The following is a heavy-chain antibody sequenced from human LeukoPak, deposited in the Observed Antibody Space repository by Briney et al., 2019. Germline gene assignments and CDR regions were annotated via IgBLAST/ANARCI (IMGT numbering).Heavy chain of an antibody. D-gene: IGHD1-26*01. CDR1: GFTFSSYA. J-gene: IGHJ4*02. Sequence: GGSLGLSCAASGFTFSSYAMSWVRQAPGKGLEWVSGISGSGSSTYYADSVKDRFTISRDNSKNTLYLQMNSLRAEDTAIYYCARGSSGSYSPDYWGQGTLVTVSS. V-gene: IGHV3-23*01. CDR3: ARGSSGSYSPDY. CDR2: ISGSGSST.